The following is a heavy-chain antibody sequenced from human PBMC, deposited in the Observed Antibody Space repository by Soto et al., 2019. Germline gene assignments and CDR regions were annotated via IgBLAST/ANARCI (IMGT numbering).Heavy chain of an antibody. CDR3: ASQYDFWSGSGF. CDR1: GLPFSVYG. V-gene: IGHV3-33*01. D-gene: IGHD3-3*01. J-gene: IGHJ4*02. Sequence: QVQLVESGGGVVQPGRSLRLSCAASGLPFSVYGMHWVRQAPGKGLEWVAVIWYDGSDKYYADSVKGRFTIFRDNSKNTLYLQMNSLRAEDTAVYYCASQYDFWSGSGFWGQGTLVTVSS. CDR2: IWYDGSDK.